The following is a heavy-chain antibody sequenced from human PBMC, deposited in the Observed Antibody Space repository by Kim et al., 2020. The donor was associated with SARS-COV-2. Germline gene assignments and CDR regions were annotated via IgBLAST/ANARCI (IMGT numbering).Heavy chain of an antibody. Sequence: IYYADAVKGRFTISRDNAKNSLYLQMNSLRAEDTAVYYCASVRDGYNFRPWGQGTLVTVSS. CDR2: I. D-gene: IGHD5-12*01. V-gene: IGHV3-21*01. CDR3: ASVRDGYNFRP. J-gene: IGHJ5*02.